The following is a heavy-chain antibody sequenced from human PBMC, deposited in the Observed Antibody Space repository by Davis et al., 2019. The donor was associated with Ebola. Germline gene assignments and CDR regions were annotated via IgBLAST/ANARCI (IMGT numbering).Heavy chain of an antibody. J-gene: IGHJ6*02. Sequence: PGGSLRLFCAASGFTFSGSAMHWVRQASGKGLEWVGRIRSKANSYATAYAASVKGRFTISRDDSKNTAYLQMNSLKTEDTAVYYCTYTYSSGEDVWGQGTTVTVSS. V-gene: IGHV3-73*01. D-gene: IGHD6-25*01. CDR3: TYTYSSGEDV. CDR2: IRSKANSYAT. CDR1: GFTFSGSA.